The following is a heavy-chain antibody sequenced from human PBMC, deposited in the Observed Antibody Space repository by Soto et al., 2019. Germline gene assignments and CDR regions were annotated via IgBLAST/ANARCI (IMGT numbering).Heavy chain of an antibody. CDR2: IHNDGSRI. Sequence: EVQLVESGGGLVQPGASLRLSCAASGFTFRYYWMHWVRQTPGKGLLWVSHIHNDGSRITYADSVKGRFTISRDNARNTVYLQMNSLRDDDTAVYYCARGDRGAFDLWGQGTAVTVSS. D-gene: IGHD1-26*01. J-gene: IGHJ3*01. CDR1: GFTFRYYW. CDR3: ARGDRGAFDL. V-gene: IGHV3-74*03.